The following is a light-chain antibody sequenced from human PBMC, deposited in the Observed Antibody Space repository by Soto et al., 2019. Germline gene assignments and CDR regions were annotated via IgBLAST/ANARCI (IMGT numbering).Light chain of an antibody. Sequence: NFMLTQPHSVSASPGKTVTISCTRSSGSIASNYVQWYQQRPGSSPTTVIYEDNQRPSGVPDRFSGSIDSSSNSASLTTSGLKTEDEADYYCQSYDSDNQVFGGGTKLTVL. CDR3: QSYDSDNQV. CDR1: SGSIASNY. J-gene: IGLJ3*02. V-gene: IGLV6-57*01. CDR2: EDN.